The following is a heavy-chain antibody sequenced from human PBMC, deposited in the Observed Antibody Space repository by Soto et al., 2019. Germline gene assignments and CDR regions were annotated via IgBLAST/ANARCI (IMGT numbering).Heavy chain of an antibody. V-gene: IGHV4-39*01. CDR1: GDSITTNRYY. CDR2: IYYTGTT. D-gene: IGHD6-13*01. Sequence: QLQLQESGPALVKPSETLSLTCTVSGDSITTNRYYWGWIRQPPGKGLEWCGTIYYTGTTYYNPYLKSRVTVSVDTSKNQFSLRLTSVTATDTAVYYCARQKRGSSSWPFEHWGQGTLVTVSS. J-gene: IGHJ4*02. CDR3: ARQKRGSSSWPFEH.